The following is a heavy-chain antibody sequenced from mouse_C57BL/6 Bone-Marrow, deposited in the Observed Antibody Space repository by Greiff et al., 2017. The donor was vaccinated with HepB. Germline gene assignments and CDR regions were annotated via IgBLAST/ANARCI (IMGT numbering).Heavy chain of an antibody. D-gene: IGHD1-1*01. CDR1: GFTFSDYG. V-gene: IGHV5-17*01. J-gene: IGHJ3*01. CDR3: ARGGTTVPWFAY. Sequence: EVKLVESGGGLVKPGGSLKLSCAASGFTFSDYGMHWVRQAPEKGLEWVAYISSGSSTIYYAETVKGRFIISRDNAKNTLFLQMTSLRSEDTAMYYCARGGTTVPWFAYWGQGTLVTVSA. CDR2: ISSGSSTI.